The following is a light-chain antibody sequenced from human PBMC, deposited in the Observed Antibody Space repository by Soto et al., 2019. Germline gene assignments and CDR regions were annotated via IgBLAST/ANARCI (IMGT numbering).Light chain of an antibody. V-gene: IGKV3-15*01. Sequence: EILMTQSPATLSVSPGERATLSCRASQSVSSNLAWYKQKPGQAPSLLIYGASTRATGVPARFSGSGSGTEFTLTISSLQSEDFVVYYCQQYNNWPPWTFGQGTKVEI. CDR2: GAS. CDR3: QQYNNWPPWT. J-gene: IGKJ1*01. CDR1: QSVSSN.